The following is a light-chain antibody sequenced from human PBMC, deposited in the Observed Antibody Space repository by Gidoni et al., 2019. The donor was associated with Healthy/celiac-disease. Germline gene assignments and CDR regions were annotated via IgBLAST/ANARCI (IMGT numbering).Light chain of an antibody. V-gene: IGKV2-28*01. CDR1: QSLLHSNGYNY. CDR2: LGS. J-gene: IGKJ4*01. CDR3: MQALQTPLT. Sequence: DIVMTQSPLSLPVTPGEPASISCRSSQSLLHSNGYNYLDWYLQKPGHSPQLLIYLGSNRASGVPDRVSGSGSGTDFTLEISRVEAEDVGVYYCMQALQTPLTFGGGTKVEIK.